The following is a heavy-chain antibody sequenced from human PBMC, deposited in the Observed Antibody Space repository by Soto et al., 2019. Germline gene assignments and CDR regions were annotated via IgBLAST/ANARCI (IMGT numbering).Heavy chain of an antibody. J-gene: IGHJ4*02. CDR1: GYTFTDSD. D-gene: IGHD3-9*01. CDR2: VSPENSYA. Sequence: ASVKVSCKTSGYTFTDSDINWVRQSPGQRLEYMGWVSPENSYAGYAQQFRGRVSMTTNTILSTAYLKLIDLRYEDKAVDYCEVTTGFWGQGTTVTVSS. CDR3: EVTTGF. V-gene: IGHV1-8*01.